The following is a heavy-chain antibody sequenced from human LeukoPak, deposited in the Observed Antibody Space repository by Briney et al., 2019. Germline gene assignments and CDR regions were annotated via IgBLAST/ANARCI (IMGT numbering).Heavy chain of an antibody. CDR1: GYTFTSYG. CDR3: ARTYYYYYYGMDV. V-gene: IGHV1-18*01. CDR2: ISAYNGNT. J-gene: IGHJ6*02. Sequence: ASVKVSCKASGYTFTSYGISWVRQAPGQGLEWMGWISAYNGNTNYAQKLQGRVTMTTDTSTSTAYMELRSLRSEDTAVYYCARTYYYYYYGMDVWGQGTTVTVSS.